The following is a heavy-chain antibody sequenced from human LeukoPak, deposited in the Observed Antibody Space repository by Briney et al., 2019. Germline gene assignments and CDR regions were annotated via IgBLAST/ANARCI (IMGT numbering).Heavy chain of an antibody. J-gene: IGHJ5*02. D-gene: IGHD3-10*01. CDR2: IYYSGST. V-gene: IGHV4-39*01. Sequence: SETLSLTCTVSGVSISSSSYYWGWLRQPPGKGLEWIGSIYYSGSTHYYPSRKSRITIAVDTSKNLVSLKLSSATAADTSVYYCARPLRYGSRLNWFDPWGQGTRVSVST. CDR1: GVSISSSSYY. CDR3: ARPLRYGSRLNWFDP.